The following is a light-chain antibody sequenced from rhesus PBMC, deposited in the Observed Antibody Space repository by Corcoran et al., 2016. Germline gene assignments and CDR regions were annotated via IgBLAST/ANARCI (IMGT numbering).Light chain of an antibody. J-gene: IGKJ2*01. CDR1: QGISNW. V-gene: IGKV1-69*01. CDR3: QQHDNSPYS. CDR2: RAS. Sequence: DIQMTQSPSSLSASVGDRVTITCRARQGISNWLAWYQQKPGKAHKLLNYRASNLETGGPSRVSGSGSGTDFTLPISSLRPNDIATYYCQQHDNSPYSFGQGTKVEIK.